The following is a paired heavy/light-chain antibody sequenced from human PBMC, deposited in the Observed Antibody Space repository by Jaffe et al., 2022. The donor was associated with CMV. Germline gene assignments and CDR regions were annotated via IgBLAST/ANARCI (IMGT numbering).Light chain of an antibody. Sequence: DIQMTQSPSAMSASVGDRVTITCRASQGISNSLAWFQQQPGKVPKRLIYVASNLQSGVPSRFSGSGSGTEFTLTISSLQPEDSATYYCLQYKSYPFTFGQGTKLEIK. CDR2: VAS. V-gene: IGKV1-17*03. J-gene: IGKJ2*01. CDR3: LQYKSYPFT. CDR1: QGISNS.
Heavy chain of an antibody. CDR2: SRNKANGYTT. Sequence: EVQLVESGGGLVQPGGSLRLSCAASGFTFSDDFVDWVRQAPGKGLEWVGRSRNKANGYTTEYAASVKGRFSVSRDDSKNSVYLQMNSLKTEDTAVYYCTRGTCSGCYPGDYWGQGTLVTVSS. V-gene: IGHV3-72*01. CDR3: TRGTCSGCYPGDY. D-gene: IGHD1-26*01. J-gene: IGHJ4*02. CDR1: GFTFSDDF.